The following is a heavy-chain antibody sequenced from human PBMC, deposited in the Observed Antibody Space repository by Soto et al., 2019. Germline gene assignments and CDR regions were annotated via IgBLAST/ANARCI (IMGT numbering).Heavy chain of an antibody. V-gene: IGHV4-59*01. CDR3: ARPRPGGHPTENWFDP. CDR2: IFYSGIT. Sequence: SETLSLTCTVSGASINSYYWSWIRQPPGRGLEWIGYIFYSGITDYNPSLKSRVTLSLDASKNRISLRLNSVTTADTAVYYCARPRPGGHPTENWFDPWGQGTLVTVSS. D-gene: IGHD2-15*01. J-gene: IGHJ5*02. CDR1: GASINSYY.